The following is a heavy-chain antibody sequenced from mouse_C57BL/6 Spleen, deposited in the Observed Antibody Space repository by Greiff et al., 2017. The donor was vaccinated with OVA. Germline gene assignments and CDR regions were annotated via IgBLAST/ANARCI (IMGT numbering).Heavy chain of an antibody. CDR3: AREEGYFDV. CDR1: GYTFTDYY. V-gene: IGHV1-26*01. CDR2: INPNNGGT. Sequence: VQLQQSGPELVKPGASVKISCKASGYTFTDYYMNWVKQSHGKSLEWIGDINPNNGGTSYNQKFKGKATLTVDKSSSTAYMELRSLTSEDAAEYYCAREEGYFDVWGTGTTVTVSS. J-gene: IGHJ1*03.